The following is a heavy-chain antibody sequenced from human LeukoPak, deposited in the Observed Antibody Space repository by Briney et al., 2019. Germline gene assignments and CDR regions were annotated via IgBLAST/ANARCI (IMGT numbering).Heavy chain of an antibody. D-gene: IGHD1-26*01. CDR3: ARRAMGATSFGY. CDR2: ISSSSNTV. J-gene: IGHJ4*02. Sequence: KSGGSLRLSCAASGFTFSDYYMTWVRQAPGKGLEWVSYISSSSNTVYYADSVKGRLTVSRDNANNSLYVQMTNLRAEDTAVYYCARRAMGATSFGYWGQGTLVTVSS. CDR1: GFTFSDYY. V-gene: IGHV3-11*04.